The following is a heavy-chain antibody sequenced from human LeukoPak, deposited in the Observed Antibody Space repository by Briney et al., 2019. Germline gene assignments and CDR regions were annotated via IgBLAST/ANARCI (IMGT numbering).Heavy chain of an antibody. J-gene: IGHJ4*02. CDR3: ARHGAGYGGSRLDY. D-gene: IGHD4-23*01. Sequence: PSETLSLTCTVSGGSISSYYWSWIRQPPGKGLEWIGYIYYSGSTNYNPSLKSRVTISVDTSKNQFSLKLSSVTAADAAVYYCARHGAGYGGSRLDYWGQGTLVTVSS. CDR2: IYYSGST. V-gene: IGHV4-59*08. CDR1: GGSISSYY.